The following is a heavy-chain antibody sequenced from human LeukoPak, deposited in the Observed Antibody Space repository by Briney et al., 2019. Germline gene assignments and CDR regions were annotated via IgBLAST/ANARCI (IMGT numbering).Heavy chain of an antibody. CDR1: GGSFSGYY. D-gene: IGHD6-19*01. CDR3: ARLKGYHSSGWYLDS. J-gene: IGHJ4*02. V-gene: IGHV4-34*01. CDR2: INHSGST. Sequence: SETLSLTCAVYGGSFSGYYWSWIRQPPGKGLEWIGEINHSGSTNYNPSLKSRVTISVDTSKNQFSLKLSSVTAADTAVYYCARLKGYHSSGWYLDSWGQGTLVTVSS.